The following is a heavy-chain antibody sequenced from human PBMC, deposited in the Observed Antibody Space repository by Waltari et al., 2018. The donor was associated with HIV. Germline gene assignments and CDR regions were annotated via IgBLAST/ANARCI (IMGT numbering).Heavy chain of an antibody. J-gene: IGHJ5*02. V-gene: IGHV4-39*01. CDR1: ADSIRSSSYH. CDR2: FSYSGST. D-gene: IGHD2-21*02. Sequence: QLHLQASGAGLVKPSEPLSLTCTVSADSIRSSSYHLGWIRQPPGKGLEWIGRFSYSGSTYYNPSLKSRVTISVDTSKNQFSLKLSSVTAADTAVYYCARRAVVVTAKGPFDPWGQGTLVTVSS. CDR3: ARRAVVVTAKGPFDP.